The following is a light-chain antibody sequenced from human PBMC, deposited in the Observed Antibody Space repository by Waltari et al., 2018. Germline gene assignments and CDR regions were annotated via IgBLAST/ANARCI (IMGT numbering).Light chain of an antibody. CDR2: DFN. Sequence: QSALPQPPSVSGSPGQAVTISCPGTSSAVGRFNYVSWHQQHPGTAPKLMIYDFNKRPSGVPDRFSGSKSGNTASLTISGLQAEDEADYYCCSYAGSYTLVFGGGTKLTVL. CDR1: SSAVGRFNY. J-gene: IGLJ3*02. CDR3: CSYAGSYTLV. V-gene: IGLV2-11*01.